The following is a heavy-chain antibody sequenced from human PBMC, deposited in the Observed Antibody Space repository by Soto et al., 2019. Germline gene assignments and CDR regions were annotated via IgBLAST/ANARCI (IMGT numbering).Heavy chain of an antibody. D-gene: IGHD2-2*01. Sequence: GGSLRLSCAASGFTFSSYAMSWVRQAPGKGLEWVSAISGSGGSTYYAAPVKGRFTISRDDSKNTLYLQMNSLKTEDTAVYYCTTGYCSSTSCYAYYYYYGMDVWGQGTTVTVSS. J-gene: IGHJ6*02. V-gene: IGHV3-23*01. CDR1: GFTFSSYA. CDR3: TTGYCSSTSCYAYYYYYGMDV. CDR2: ISGSGGST.